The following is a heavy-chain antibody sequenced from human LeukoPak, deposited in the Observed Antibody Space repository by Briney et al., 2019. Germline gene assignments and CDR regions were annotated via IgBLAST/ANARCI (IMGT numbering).Heavy chain of an antibody. CDR2: IYTSGST. D-gene: IGHD3-9*01. Sequence: SETLSLTCTVSGGSISSSSYYWSWIRQPAGKGLKWIGRIYTSGSTNYNPSLKSRVTISVDTSKNQFSLKLSSVTAADTAVYYCAREGGYFDYMDVWGKGTTVTISS. CDR1: GGSISSSSYY. V-gene: IGHV4-61*02. J-gene: IGHJ6*03. CDR3: AREGGYFDYMDV.